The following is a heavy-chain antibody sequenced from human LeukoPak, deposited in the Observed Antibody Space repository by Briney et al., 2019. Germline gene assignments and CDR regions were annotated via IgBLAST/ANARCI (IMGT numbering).Heavy chain of an antibody. V-gene: IGHV4-39*07. CDR2: IYYSGNT. CDR1: GGSISSGSYY. J-gene: IGHJ4*02. CDR3: ARKDGDF. Sequence: SETLSLTCTVSGGSISSGSYYWGWIRQPPGKGLEWIGSIYYSGNTYYNPSLKSRVTISVDKSKNQFSLRLSSVTAADTAVYYCARKDGDFWGQGTLVTVSS.